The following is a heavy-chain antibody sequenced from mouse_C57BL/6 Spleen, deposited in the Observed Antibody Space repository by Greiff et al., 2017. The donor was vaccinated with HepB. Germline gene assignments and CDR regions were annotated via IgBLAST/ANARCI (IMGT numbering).Heavy chain of an antibody. V-gene: IGHV1-50*01. CDR3: AIKVDY. J-gene: IGHJ2*01. Sequence: QVQLQQPGAELVKPGASVKLSCKASGYTFTSYWMQWVKQRPGQGLEWIGEIDPSDSYTNYNQKFKGKATLTVDTSSSTAYMQLSSLTSEDSAVYYCAIKVDYWCQGTTLTVSS. D-gene: IGHD1-3*01. CDR1: GYTFTSYW. CDR2: IDPSDSYT.